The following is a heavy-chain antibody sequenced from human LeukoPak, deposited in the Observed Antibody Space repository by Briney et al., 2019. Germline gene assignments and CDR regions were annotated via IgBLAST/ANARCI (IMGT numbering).Heavy chain of an antibody. CDR3: AIGGGAAEN. J-gene: IGHJ4*02. CDR1: GFIFSNYG. Sequence: GGSLRLSCAASGFIFSNYGMTWVRQAPGKGLEWVANIKQDGSEKHYVDSVKGRFTISRDNAENSLYLQMNGLRAEDTAVYYCAIGGGAAENWGQGTLVTVSS. V-gene: IGHV3-7*01. D-gene: IGHD1-26*01. CDR2: IKQDGSEK.